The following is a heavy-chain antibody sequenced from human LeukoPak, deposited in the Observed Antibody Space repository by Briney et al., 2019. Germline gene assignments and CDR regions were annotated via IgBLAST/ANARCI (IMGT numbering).Heavy chain of an antibody. J-gene: IGHJ1*01. D-gene: IGHD6-13*01. CDR3: ARDPATRTAAAGTRHGNFQH. CDR1: GFTFSSYW. Sequence: GGSLRLSCAASGFTFSSYWMNWVRQAPGKGLEWVANIKQDGSEKYYVDSVKGRFTISRDNAKNSLYLQMNSLRAEDTAVYYCARDPATRTAAAGTRHGNFQHWGQGTLVTVSS. CDR2: IKQDGSEK. V-gene: IGHV3-7*01.